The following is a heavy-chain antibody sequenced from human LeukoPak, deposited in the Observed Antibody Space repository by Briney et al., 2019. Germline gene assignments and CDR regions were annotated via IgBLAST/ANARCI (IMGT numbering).Heavy chain of an antibody. CDR3: ARELYYYDNSGYYLSDEFDY. CDR1: GGSFSGYY. D-gene: IGHD3-22*01. V-gene: IGHV4-34*01. Sequence: PSETLSLTCAVYGGSFSGYYWSWIRQPPGKGLEWIGEINHSGSTNYNPSLKSRVTISVDTSKNQFSLKLSSVTAADTAVYYCARELYYYDNSGYYLSDEFDYWGQGTLVTVSS. J-gene: IGHJ4*02. CDR2: INHSGST.